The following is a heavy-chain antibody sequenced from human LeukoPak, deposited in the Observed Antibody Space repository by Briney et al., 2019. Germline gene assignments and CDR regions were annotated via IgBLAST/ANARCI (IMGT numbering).Heavy chain of an antibody. CDR3: ARGGAVFCSGGSCYSRSYYYYYMDV. CDR1: GYSISSGYY. D-gene: IGHD2-15*01. V-gene: IGHV4-38-2*02. Sequence: PSETLSLTCTVSGYSISSGYYWGWIRQPPGKGLEWIGSIYHSGSTYYNPSLKSRVTISVDTSKNQFSLKLSSVTAADTAVYYCARGGAVFCSGGSCYSRSYYYYYMDVWGKGTTVTVSS. CDR2: IYHSGST. J-gene: IGHJ6*03.